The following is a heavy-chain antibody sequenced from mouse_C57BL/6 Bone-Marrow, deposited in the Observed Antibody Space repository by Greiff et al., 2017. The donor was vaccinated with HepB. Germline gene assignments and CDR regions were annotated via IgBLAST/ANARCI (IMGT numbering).Heavy chain of an antibody. CDR3: ARRYYGVCYAMDY. Sequence: QVQLQQSGAELVRPGASVKMSCKASGYTFTSYSMHWVKQRPGQGLEWIGYINPSSGYTKYNQKFKDKATLTADKSSSTAYIQLSSLTSEDSAVYYWARRYYGVCYAMDYWGQGTSVTVSA. V-gene: IGHV1-4*01. D-gene: IGHD2-13*01. CDR2: INPSSGYT. J-gene: IGHJ4*01. CDR1: GYTFTSYS.